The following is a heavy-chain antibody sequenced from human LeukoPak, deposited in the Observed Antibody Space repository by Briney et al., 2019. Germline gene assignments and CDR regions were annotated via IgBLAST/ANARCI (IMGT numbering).Heavy chain of an antibody. Sequence: GGSLRLSCAASGFTFSKYWMLWVRHAPGKGLESVSRINTDGTVTTYADSVKGRFTVSRDNADSTKFLQMNSVRDEDTAVYYCATKQWLAPPPDSWGQGTPVTVSS. D-gene: IGHD6-19*01. CDR1: GFTFSKYW. V-gene: IGHV3-74*01. CDR3: ATKQWLAPPPDS. J-gene: IGHJ4*02. CDR2: INTDGTVT.